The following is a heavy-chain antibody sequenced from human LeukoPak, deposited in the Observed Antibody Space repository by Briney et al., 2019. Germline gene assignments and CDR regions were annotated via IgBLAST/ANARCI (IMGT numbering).Heavy chain of an antibody. Sequence: GGSLTLSCAVSGFTVSGNYMTWVRQAPGKGLEWVSVIYSRGTTYYRDSVKGRFTISRDTSKNTVYLQMDSLRPEDTAVYYCASGPTYDYVRVILYWGQGTLVTVSS. V-gene: IGHV3-53*05. D-gene: IGHD3-16*01. J-gene: IGHJ4*02. CDR1: GFTVSGNY. CDR3: ASGPTYDYVRVILY. CDR2: IYSRGTT.